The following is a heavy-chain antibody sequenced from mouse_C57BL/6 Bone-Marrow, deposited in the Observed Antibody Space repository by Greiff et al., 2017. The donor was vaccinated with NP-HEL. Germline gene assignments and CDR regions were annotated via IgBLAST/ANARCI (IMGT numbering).Heavy chain of an antibody. CDR3: ARNYGSTNFAY. CDR2: ISSGSSTI. CDR1: GFTFSDYG. D-gene: IGHD1-1*01. Sequence: EVMLVESGGGLVKPGGSLKLSCAASGFTFSDYGMHWVRQAPEKGLEWVAYISSGSSTIYYADTVKGRFTISRDTAKNTLFLQMTSLRSEDTAMYYCARNYGSTNFAYWGQGTTLTVSS. V-gene: IGHV5-17*01. J-gene: IGHJ2*01.